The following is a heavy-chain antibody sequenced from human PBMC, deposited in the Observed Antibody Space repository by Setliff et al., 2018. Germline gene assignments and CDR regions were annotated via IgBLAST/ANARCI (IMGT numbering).Heavy chain of an antibody. CDR3: ARGGGGASHCDF. J-gene: IGHJ4*02. D-gene: IGHD3-16*01. V-gene: IGHV3-7*03. Sequence: LRLSCAASGFTFSNYWMSWVRQAPGKGLEWVANIKRDGGEEYYVDSVKGRFTISRDNAKNSLYLQIDSLRAEDTAVYYCARGGGGASHCDFWGQGTLVTVSS. CDR1: GFTFSNYW. CDR2: IKRDGGEE.